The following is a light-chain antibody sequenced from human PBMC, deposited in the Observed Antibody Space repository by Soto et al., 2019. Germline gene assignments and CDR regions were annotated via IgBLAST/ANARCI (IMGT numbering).Light chain of an antibody. CDR2: RTF. J-gene: IGKJ4*01. CDR3: QQFSRPPLT. CDR1: QSIASSY. V-gene: IGKV3-20*01. Sequence: EIVLTQSPGTLSLSPGERATLSCRASQSIASSYLAWYQQKPGQPPRLLLYRTFNRATGIPDRFSGSGSGTDFTLTISRLEPEDFAVYFSQQFSRPPLTLGGGTQVEI.